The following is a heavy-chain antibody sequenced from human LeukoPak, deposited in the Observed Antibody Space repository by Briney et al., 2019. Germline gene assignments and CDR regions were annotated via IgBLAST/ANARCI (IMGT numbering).Heavy chain of an antibody. CDR3: ARARYSSSSHFDY. Sequence: SETLSLTCAVSGGSISSGGYSWSWIRQPPGKGLEWIGYIYHSGSTYYNPSLKSRVTISVDRSKNQFSLKLSSVTAADTAVYYCARARYSSSSHFDYWGQGTLVTVSS. CDR1: GGSISSGGYS. J-gene: IGHJ4*02. V-gene: IGHV4-30-2*01. D-gene: IGHD6-6*01. CDR2: IYHSGST.